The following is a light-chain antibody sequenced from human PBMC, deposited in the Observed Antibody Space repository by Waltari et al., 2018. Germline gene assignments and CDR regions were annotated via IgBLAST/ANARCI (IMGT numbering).Light chain of an antibody. J-gene: IGLJ2*01. CDR2: GQN. V-gene: IGLV3-19*01. Sequence: SSELTQDPAVSVALGQTVRITCQRDSLRSSYAAWYQQKPGQAPVLVIYGQNKRPSRIPDRFSGSNSGTTASLLITGAQAEDEADYYCNSRDSSANLMIFGGGTKLTVL. CDR3: NSRDSSANLMI. CDR1: SLRSSY.